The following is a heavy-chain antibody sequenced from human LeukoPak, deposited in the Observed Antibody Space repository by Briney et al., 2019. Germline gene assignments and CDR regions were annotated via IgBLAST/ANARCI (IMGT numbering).Heavy chain of an antibody. D-gene: IGHD3-16*01. CDR3: ARAGDLVVVPHFDY. V-gene: IGHV3-30*02. Sequence: PAGSLRLSCAASGFTFSSYGMRWVRQAPGQGLEWVAFIRYDGSNKYYADSVKGRFTISRDNSKNTLYLQMNSLRAEETAVYYCARAGDLVVVPHFDYWGQGTLVTVSS. CDR1: GFTFSSYG. CDR2: IRYDGSNK. J-gene: IGHJ4*02.